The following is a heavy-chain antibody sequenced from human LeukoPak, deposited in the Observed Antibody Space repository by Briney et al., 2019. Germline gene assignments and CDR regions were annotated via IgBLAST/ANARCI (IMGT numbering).Heavy chain of an antibody. CDR3: ARVGGYYFPSDY. CDR2: ISANSGSA. V-gene: IGHV1-18*01. D-gene: IGHD2-15*01. CDR1: GYTFINHG. Sequence: ASVKVSCKASGYTFINHGISWVRQAPGQGLEWMGWISANSGSANYAQKFQGRVTMTTDTSTSTAYMDLRSLRSDDTAVYYCARVGGYYFPSDYWGQGTLVTVSS. J-gene: IGHJ4*02.